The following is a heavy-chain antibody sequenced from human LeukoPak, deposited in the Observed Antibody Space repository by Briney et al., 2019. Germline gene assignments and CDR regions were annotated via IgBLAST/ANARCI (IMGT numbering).Heavy chain of an antibody. CDR1: GGSINISDYY. D-gene: IGHD3-16*01. CDR2: MHYRGNT. Sequence: SETLSLTCTVSGGSINISDYYWGWIRQPPGKGLEWIGCMHYRGNTYYNPSLRSRVTISVDTSENQFSLKVRSVTAADTAVYYCARRGGGGLLPDWGQGTLVTVST. V-gene: IGHV4-39*01. J-gene: IGHJ4*02. CDR3: ARRGGGGLLPD.